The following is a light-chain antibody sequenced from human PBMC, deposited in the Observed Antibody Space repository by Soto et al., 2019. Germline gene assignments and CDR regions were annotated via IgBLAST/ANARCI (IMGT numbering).Light chain of an antibody. V-gene: IGKV3-20*01. CDR1: QSVSSSY. CDR2: GAS. CDR3: QQYGST. Sequence: EMVLTQSPGTLSLSPGERATLSCRASQSVSSSYLAWYQQKPGQAPRLLIYGASSRATGIPDRFSGSGSGTDFTLTIIRLEPEDLAVYYCQQYGSTFGQGTKLEIK. J-gene: IGKJ2*01.